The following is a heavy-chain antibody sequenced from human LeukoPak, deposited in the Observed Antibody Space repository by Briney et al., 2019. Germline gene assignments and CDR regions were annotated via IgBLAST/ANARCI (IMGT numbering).Heavy chain of an antibody. CDR1: GFTFSTYV. V-gene: IGHV3-33*01. CDR3: ARSPEPFDYGPYNWFDP. Sequence: GGSLRLSCAASGFTFSTYVVHWVRQAPGKELEWVALIWYDESNEYYADSVKGRFTVSRDNSRSMMYLQMNSLRAEDTAVYYCARSPEPFDYGPYNWFDPWGQGTRVTVSS. J-gene: IGHJ5*02. CDR2: IWYDESNE. D-gene: IGHD4-17*01.